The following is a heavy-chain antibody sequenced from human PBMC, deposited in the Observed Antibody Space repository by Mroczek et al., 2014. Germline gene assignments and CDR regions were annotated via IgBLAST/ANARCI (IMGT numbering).Heavy chain of an antibody. D-gene: IGHD3-22*01. CDR3: AKVGGDDSSGYYGYYFDY. Sequence: QVQAAGVGGRRGPAWRSLRLSCAASGFTFSSYGMHWVRQAPGKGLEWVAVISYDGSNKYYADSVKGRFTISRDNSKNTLYLQMNSLRAEDTAVYYCAKVGGDDSSGYYGYYFDYWGQGTLVTVSS. CDR2: ISYDGSNK. V-gene: IGHV3-30*18. J-gene: IGHJ4*02. CDR1: GFTFSSYG.